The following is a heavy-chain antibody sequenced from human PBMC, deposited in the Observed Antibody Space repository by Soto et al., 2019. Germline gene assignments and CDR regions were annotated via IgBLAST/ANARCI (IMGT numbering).Heavy chain of an antibody. J-gene: IGHJ3*01. CDR2: IYHSGST. CDR3: ARDRPDDLNSFDAFDL. Sequence: QVQLQESDPGLVKPSETLSLTCTVSGGSVSIGSHYWSWIRQPPGKGLEWIAYIYHSGSTDYNPSLKSRVTISVDLSRNQVSLRLDSVTAADTAVYYCARDRPDDLNSFDAFDLWGQGTMVTVSS. CDR1: GGSVSIGSHY. V-gene: IGHV4-61*01.